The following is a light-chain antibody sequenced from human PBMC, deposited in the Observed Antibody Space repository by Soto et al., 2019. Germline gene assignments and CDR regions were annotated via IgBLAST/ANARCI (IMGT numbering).Light chain of an antibody. CDR3: QQSKTYPPT. Sequence: DIQMTQSPSSVSASVGDRVTITCRASQAVNRWLGWYQQKPGKAPNLLIFGASILHSGVPSRFSGGGSATDFTLTISSLQPEDFATYYCQQSKTYPPTFGGGTKVEIK. CDR2: GAS. J-gene: IGKJ4*01. V-gene: IGKV1-12*01. CDR1: QAVNRW.